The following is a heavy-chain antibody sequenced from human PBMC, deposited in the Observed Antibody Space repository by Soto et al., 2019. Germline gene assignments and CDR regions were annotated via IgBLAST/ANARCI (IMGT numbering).Heavy chain of an antibody. CDR2: IIPILGSA. D-gene: IGHD1-26*01. CDR3: ASRERVDAFDI. J-gene: IGHJ3*02. CDR1: GGTFSSYA. Sequence: ASVKVSCKASGGTFSSYAISWARQAPGQGLEWMGGIIPILGSANYAQKFQDRVTITADESTTTTYMELSSLRSEDAAVYYCASRERVDAFDIWRQRTMVTVSS. V-gene: IGHV1-69*13.